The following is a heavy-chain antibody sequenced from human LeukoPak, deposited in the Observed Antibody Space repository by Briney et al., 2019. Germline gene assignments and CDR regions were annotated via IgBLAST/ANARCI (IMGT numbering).Heavy chain of an antibody. J-gene: IGHJ6*02. CDR1: GFTVSSNY. CDR2: IYSGGST. CDR3: ARDSRVATNYYYYGMDV. D-gene: IGHD5-12*01. Sequence: PGGSLRLSCAASGFTVSSNYMSWVRQAPGKGLEWVSVIYSGGSTYYADSVKGRFTISRDNSKNTLYLQMNSLRAEDTAVYYCARDSRVATNYYYYGMDVWGQGTTVTASS. V-gene: IGHV3-66*01.